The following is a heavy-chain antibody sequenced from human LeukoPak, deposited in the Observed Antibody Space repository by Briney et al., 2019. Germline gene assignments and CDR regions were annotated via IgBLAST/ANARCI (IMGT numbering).Heavy chain of an antibody. CDR3: ARDLRAAY. D-gene: IGHD3-16*01. Sequence: SETLSLTCTVSGASITSYYWTWIRQPPGKGLEWIGYIHYSGSTDYNPSLKSRVTISVDTSKNQFSLKLSSVTAADTAVYYCARDLRAAYWGQGTLVTVSS. CDR2: IHYSGST. V-gene: IGHV4-59*01. CDR1: GASITSYY. J-gene: IGHJ4*02.